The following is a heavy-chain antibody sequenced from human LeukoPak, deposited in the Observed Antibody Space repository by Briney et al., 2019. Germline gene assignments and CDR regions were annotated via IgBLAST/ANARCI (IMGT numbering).Heavy chain of an antibody. D-gene: IGHD3-10*01. CDR1: GFNFADHA. V-gene: IGHV3-23*01. CDR3: AKNYASGRGVPYAMDV. J-gene: IGHJ6*02. Sequence: GGSLRLSCAASGFNFADHAMRWVRQAPGKGLEWVSAISGISGSTTIYADSVKGRFVVSRDNSRNTLFLQMNSLRADDTAVYYCAKNYASGRGVPYAMDVWGQGTTVTVAS. CDR2: ISGISGSTT.